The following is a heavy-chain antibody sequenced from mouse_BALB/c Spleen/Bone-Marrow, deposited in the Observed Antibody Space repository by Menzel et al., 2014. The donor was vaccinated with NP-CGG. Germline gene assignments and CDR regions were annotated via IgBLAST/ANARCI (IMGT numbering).Heavy chain of an antibody. J-gene: IGHJ2*01. CDR3: ARHITTVAADY. CDR1: GFTFSSYA. Sequence: DVKLVESGGGLVKPGGSLKLSCAASGFTFSSYAMSWVRQTPEKRLEWVATISSGGSYTYYPDSVKGRFTISRDNAKNTLYLQMSSLRSEDTAMYYCARHITTVAADYWGQGTTLTVSS. CDR2: ISSGGSYT. V-gene: IGHV5-9-3*01. D-gene: IGHD1-1*01.